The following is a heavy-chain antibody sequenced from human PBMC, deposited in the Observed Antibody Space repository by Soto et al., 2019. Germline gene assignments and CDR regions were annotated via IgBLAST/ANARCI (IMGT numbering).Heavy chain of an antibody. V-gene: IGHV1-18*01. J-gene: IGHJ6*02. CDR3: AREHMYGMEV. D-gene: IGHD2-21*01. CDR2: ISAYNGDP. CDR1: GYMFTNNA. Sequence: QVQLVQSGAEMKKPGASLKVSCKASGYMFTNNAIPWVRQAPGQVLEWMGWISAYNGDPNYAQKLQGRVTMTTDTSTTTAYMELRSLTSDDTAVYYCAREHMYGMEVWGQWTTVTVSS.